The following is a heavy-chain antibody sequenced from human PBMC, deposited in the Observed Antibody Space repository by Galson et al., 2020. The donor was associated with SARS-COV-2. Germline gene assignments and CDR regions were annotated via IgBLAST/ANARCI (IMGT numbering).Heavy chain of an antibody. D-gene: IGHD3-22*01. CDR2: IYHSGST. J-gene: IGHJ4*02. V-gene: IGHV4-38-2*02. Sequence: SQTLSLTCSVSGYSISSGYYWGWLRQTPGKGLEWLGRIYHSGSTSYNPSLRSRVTISVDTSKNQFSLKLSAVTAADTAVYFCARDVRAGGYALFEHWDQGTLVTVSS. CDR1: GYSISSGYY. CDR3: ARDVRAGGYALFEH.